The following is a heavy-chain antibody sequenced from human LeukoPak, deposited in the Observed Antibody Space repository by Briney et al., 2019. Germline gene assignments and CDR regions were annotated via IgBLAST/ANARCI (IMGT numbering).Heavy chain of an antibody. Sequence: PGGSLRLSCAASGFTFRNYGMNWVRRAPGKGLEWVSAFSASGSTYYADSVKGRFTVSRDNSENMLYLQMNSLRAEDTAVYYCAQDLSYIGLDNWGQGTLVTVSS. CDR2: FSASGST. J-gene: IGHJ4*02. CDR3: AQDLSYIGLDN. D-gene: IGHD2-15*01. CDR1: GFTFRNYG. V-gene: IGHV3-23*01.